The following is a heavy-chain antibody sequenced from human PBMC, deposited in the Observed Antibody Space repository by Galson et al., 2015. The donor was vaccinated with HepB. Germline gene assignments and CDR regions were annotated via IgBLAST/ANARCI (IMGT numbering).Heavy chain of an antibody. J-gene: IGHJ4*02. CDR2: ISSSSTNT. D-gene: IGHD4-23*01. CDR3: SRVADADYGGHLRFDY. CDR1: GFTFSDYY. V-gene: IGHV3-11*06. Sequence: SLRLSCAASGFTFSDYYMHWIRQAPGKGLEWVSYISSSSTNTYYADSVKGRFTISRDNAKKSLSLQINSLRAEDTAVYYCSRVADADYGGHLRFDYWGQGTLVTVSS.